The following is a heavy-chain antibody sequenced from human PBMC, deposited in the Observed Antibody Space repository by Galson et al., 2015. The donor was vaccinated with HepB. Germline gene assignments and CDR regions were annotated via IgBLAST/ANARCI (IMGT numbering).Heavy chain of an antibody. D-gene: IGHD3-10*01. CDR3: ARINAMVRGVEYYFDY. Sequence: PALVKPTQTLTLTCTFSGFSLSTSGMCVSWIRQPPGKALEWLARIDWDDDKYYSTSLKTRLTISKDTSKNQVVLTMTNMDPVDTATYYCARINAMVRGVEYYFDYWGQGTLVTVSS. J-gene: IGHJ4*02. CDR2: IDWDDDK. V-gene: IGHV2-70*11. CDR1: GFSLSTSGMC.